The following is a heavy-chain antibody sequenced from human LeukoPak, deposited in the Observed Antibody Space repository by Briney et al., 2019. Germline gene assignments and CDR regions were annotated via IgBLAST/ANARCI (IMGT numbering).Heavy chain of an antibody. CDR1: GGSISNSFFY. D-gene: IGHD3-9*01. CDR2: IYYSGST. J-gene: IGHJ4*02. CDR3: ARVRVDSYYDILTGYYRVYYFDY. Sequence: SETLSLTCTVSGGSISNSFFYWGWIRQPPGKGLEWIGSIYYSGSTYYNPSLKSRVTISVDTSKNQFSLKLSSVTAADTAVYYCARVRVDSYYDILTGYYRVYYFDYWGQGTLVTVSS. V-gene: IGHV4-39*07.